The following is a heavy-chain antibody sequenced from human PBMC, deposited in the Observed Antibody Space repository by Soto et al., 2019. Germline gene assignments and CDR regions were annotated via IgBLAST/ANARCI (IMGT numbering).Heavy chain of an antibody. CDR1: GYTFTSYY. D-gene: IGHD2-21*02. J-gene: IGHJ3*02. CDR2: INPSGGST. Sequence: ASVKGSCKASGYTFTSYYMHWVRQTPGQGLEWMGIINPSGGSTSYAQKFQGRVTMTRDTSTSTVYMELSSLRSEDTAVYYCAGALYGGNSGVNAFDIWCQATMVT. V-gene: IGHV1-46*01. CDR3: AGALYGGNSGVNAFDI.